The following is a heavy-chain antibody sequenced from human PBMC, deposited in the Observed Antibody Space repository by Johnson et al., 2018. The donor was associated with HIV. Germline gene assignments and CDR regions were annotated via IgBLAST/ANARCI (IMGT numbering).Heavy chain of an antibody. D-gene: IGHD3-10*01. Sequence: MQLVESGGGLIQPGGSLRLSCVASGFTVSSNYMSWVRQAPGKGLEWVSVIYSGGTTYYADSVKGRFTISRDNSKNMLYLQMNSLRAEDTAVYYCARATWGRALLWFREHRDHAFDIWGQGTMVTVSS. V-gene: IGHV3-53*01. CDR3: ARATWGRALLWFREHRDHAFDI. CDR2: IYSGGTT. CDR1: GFTVSSNY. J-gene: IGHJ3*02.